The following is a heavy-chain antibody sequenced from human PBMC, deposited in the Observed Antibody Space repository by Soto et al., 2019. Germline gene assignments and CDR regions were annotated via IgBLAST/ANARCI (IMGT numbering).Heavy chain of an antibody. CDR2: IYHSGST. Sequence: PSETLSLTCTVSGGSISSGGYSWSWIRQPPGKGLEWIGYIYHSGSTYYNPSLKSRVTISVDRSKNQFSLKLSSVTAADTAVYYCARYGYSSRRNWFDPWGQGTLVTVSS. CDR1: GGSISSGGYS. V-gene: IGHV4-30-2*01. CDR3: ARYGYSSRRNWFDP. J-gene: IGHJ5*02. D-gene: IGHD6-13*01.